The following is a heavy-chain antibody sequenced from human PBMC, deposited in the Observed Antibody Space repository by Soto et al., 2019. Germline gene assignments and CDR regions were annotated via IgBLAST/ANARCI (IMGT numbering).Heavy chain of an antibody. Sequence: GGSLRLSCASSGFPFSSYAMSWVRQAPGKGLEWVSAISGSGGSTYYADSVKGRFTISRDNSKNTLYLQMNSLRAEDTAVYYCAKGYCSSTSCPVHYWGQGTLVTVSS. CDR3: AKGYCSSTSCPVHY. CDR1: GFPFSSYA. V-gene: IGHV3-23*01. J-gene: IGHJ4*02. D-gene: IGHD2-2*01. CDR2: ISGSGGST.